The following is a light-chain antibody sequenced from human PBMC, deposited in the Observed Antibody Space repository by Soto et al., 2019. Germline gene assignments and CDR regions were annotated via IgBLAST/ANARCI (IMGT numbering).Light chain of an antibody. Sequence: DIQMTQSPSTLSASVGDRVTITCRASQSISNWLAWYQQKPGKAPNFLIYDASNLGSGVPSRFSGSGSGTEFTLTISSLQPDDFGTYYCQQYSTYPLTFGQGTKLEIK. J-gene: IGKJ2*01. V-gene: IGKV1-5*01. CDR1: QSISNW. CDR2: DAS. CDR3: QQYSTYPLT.